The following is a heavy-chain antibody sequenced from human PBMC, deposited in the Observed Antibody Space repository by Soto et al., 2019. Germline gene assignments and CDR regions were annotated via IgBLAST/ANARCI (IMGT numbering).Heavy chain of an antibody. D-gene: IGHD3-10*01. Sequence: PSETLSLTCAVYGGSFSDYSWNWNWIRQPPVKGLEGIGEINHSGSTSHNPSLKSRVTLSLDTSKNQFSLKLTSVTAADTAVYYCASLWFGEGEDVWGQGTTVNVSS. CDR3: ASLWFGEGEDV. CDR1: GGSFSDYSWN. J-gene: IGHJ6*02. CDR2: INHSGST. V-gene: IGHV4-34*01.